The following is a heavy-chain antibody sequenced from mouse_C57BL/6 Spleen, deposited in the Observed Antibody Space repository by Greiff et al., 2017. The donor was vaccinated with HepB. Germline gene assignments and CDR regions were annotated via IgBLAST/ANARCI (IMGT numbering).Heavy chain of an antibody. CDR1: GYTFTSYW. CDR2: IDPSDSYT. D-gene: IGHD2-3*01. Sequence: VQLQQPGAELVMPGASVKLSCKASGYTFTSYWMHWVKQRPGQGLEWIGEIDPSDSYTNYNQKFKGKSTLTVDKSSSTAYMQLSSLTSEDSAVYYCARSGKDGYYYYFDYWGQGTTLTVSS. CDR3: ARSGKDGYYYYFDY. V-gene: IGHV1-69*01. J-gene: IGHJ2*01.